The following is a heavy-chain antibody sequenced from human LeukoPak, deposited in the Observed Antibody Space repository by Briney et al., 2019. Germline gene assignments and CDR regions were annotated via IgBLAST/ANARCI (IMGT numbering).Heavy chain of an antibody. D-gene: IGHD3-22*01. CDR3: ARDLGQYYDTSDNWFDP. J-gene: IGHJ5*02. Sequence: PGGPLRLSCAASGFTLSNYWMHCVRQARGKGLVWVSRINSDGINTSYAEYVKGRFTISRDNAKNTLNLQMNSLRAEDTAVYYCARDLGQYYDTSDNWFDPWGQGTLVTVSS. V-gene: IGHV3-74*01. CDR2: INSDGINT. CDR1: GFTLSNYW.